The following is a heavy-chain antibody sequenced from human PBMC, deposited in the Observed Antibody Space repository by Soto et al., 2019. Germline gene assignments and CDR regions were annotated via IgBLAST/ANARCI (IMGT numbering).Heavy chain of an antibody. CDR1: GDIVSSNSAA. D-gene: IGHD1-20*01. V-gene: IGHV6-1*01. Sequence: SQTLSLTCAISGDIVSSNSAAWNCIRQSPSRGLGWLGRTYYRSKWYNDYAVSVKSRITINPDTSKNQFSLQLNSVTPEDTAVYYCARVNGSNWNNYYYYYGMDVWGQGATVTVSS. CDR3: ARVNGSNWNNYYYYYGMDV. J-gene: IGHJ6*02. CDR2: TYYRSKWYN.